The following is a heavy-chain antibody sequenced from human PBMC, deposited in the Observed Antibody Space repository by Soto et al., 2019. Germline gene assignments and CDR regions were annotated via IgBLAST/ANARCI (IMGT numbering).Heavy chain of an antibody. D-gene: IGHD3-22*01. CDR1: GFTFSSYW. CDR2: IKQDGSEK. V-gene: IGHV3-7*04. CDR3: ARGRGYYDSSGYYYRPYYFDY. Sequence: GGSLRLSCAASGFTFSSYWMSWVRQAPGKGLEWVANIKQDGSEKYYVDSVKGRFTISRDNAKNSLYLQMNSLRAEDTAVYYCARGRGYYDSSGYYYRPYYFDYWGQGTLVTVSS. J-gene: IGHJ4*02.